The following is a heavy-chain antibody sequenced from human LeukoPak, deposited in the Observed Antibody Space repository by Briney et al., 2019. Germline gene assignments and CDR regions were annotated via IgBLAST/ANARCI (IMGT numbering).Heavy chain of an antibody. CDR2: TYCRSKWYN. Sequence: SQTLSLTCTISGDCVSSNSSAWIWNRQSPSTGLEWLGRTYCRSKWYNDYAVSVKSRLTINPDTSKNQFSLQLNSVTPEDTAVYYCARGGAGGRAFDIWGQGTMGTVSS. J-gene: IGHJ3*02. CDR3: ARGGAGGRAFDI. D-gene: IGHD2-15*01. CDR1: GDCVSSNSSA. V-gene: IGHV6-1*01.